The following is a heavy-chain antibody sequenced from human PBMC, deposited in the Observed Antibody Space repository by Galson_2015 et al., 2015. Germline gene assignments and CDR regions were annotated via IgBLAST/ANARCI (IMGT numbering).Heavy chain of an antibody. J-gene: IGHJ4*02. D-gene: IGHD5-18*01. CDR3: ATYIYGNDF. V-gene: IGHV3-64*02. CDR1: GFTFSDYA. Sequence: SLRLSCAASGFTFSDYAMHWVRQAPGKGLEYVSAINADGGSTYYADSVKGRFTISRDNAENTLYLQMGSLTVEDMAVYYCATYIYGNDFWGQGTLVTVSS. CDR2: INADGGST.